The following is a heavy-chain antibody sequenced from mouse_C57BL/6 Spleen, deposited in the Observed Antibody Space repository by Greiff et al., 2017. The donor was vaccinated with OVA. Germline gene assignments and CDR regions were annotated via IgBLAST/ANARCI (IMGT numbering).Heavy chain of an antibody. CDR3: AKNGGGIYCGNPFAY. J-gene: IGHJ3*01. D-gene: IGHD2-1*01. V-gene: IGHV2-5*01. Sequence: VQRVESGPGLVQPSQSLSITCTVSGFSLTSYGVHWVRQSPGKGLEWLGVIWSGGSTNYYAAFISRLSTTKDNSKSQVFFKTNSVQANDTAIYYWAKNGGGIYCGNPFAYWGQGTLVTVSA. CDR2: IWSGGST. CDR1: GFSLTSYG.